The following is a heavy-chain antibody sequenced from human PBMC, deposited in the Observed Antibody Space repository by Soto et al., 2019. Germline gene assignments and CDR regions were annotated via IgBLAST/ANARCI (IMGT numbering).Heavy chain of an antibody. J-gene: IGHJ3*02. CDR1: GFPFSSYA. CDR2: ISGSGGRT. D-gene: IGHD3-16*01. CDR3: AKGGYYSLFDI. V-gene: IGHV3-23*01. Sequence: GGSLRLSCVASGFPFSSYAMSWVRQTPGKGLELVSGISGSGGRTYYADSVKSRFPISRDNSNNTLSLQMHILRVEDTAVYFCAKGGYYSLFDIWGQGTMVTVSS.